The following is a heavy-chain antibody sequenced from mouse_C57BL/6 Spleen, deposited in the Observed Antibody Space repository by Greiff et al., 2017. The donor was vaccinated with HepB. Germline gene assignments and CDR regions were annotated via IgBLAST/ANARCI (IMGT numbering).Heavy chain of an antibody. CDR1: GFNIKDDY. J-gene: IGHJ2*01. Sequence: EVKVEESGAELVRPGASVKLSCTASGFNIKDDYMHWVKQRPEQGLEWIGWIDPENGDTEYASKFQGKATITADTSSNTAYLQLSSLTSEDTAVYYCTSQLGRGYWGQGTTLTVSS. V-gene: IGHV14-4*01. D-gene: IGHD4-1*02. CDR2: IDPENGDT. CDR3: TSQLGRGY.